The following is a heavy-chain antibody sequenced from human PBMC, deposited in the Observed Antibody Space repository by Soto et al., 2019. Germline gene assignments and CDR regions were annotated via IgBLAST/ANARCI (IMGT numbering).Heavy chain of an antibody. Sequence: EVQLVESGGGLVQPGGSLRLSCAASGFTFSTYWIHWVRQAPGKGLVWVSRINSDGSSTNYADSVKCRFTISRDNAKNTLFLQMNSLRAEDTDVYYCARDRWGGGRDMDVWGQGTTVTVSS. J-gene: IGHJ6*02. CDR1: GFTFSTYW. CDR3: ARDRWGGGRDMDV. V-gene: IGHV3-74*01. CDR2: INSDGSST. D-gene: IGHD3-10*01.